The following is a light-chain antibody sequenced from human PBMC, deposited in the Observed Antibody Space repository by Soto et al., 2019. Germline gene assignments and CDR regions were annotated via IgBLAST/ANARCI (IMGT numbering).Light chain of an antibody. CDR3: SSYASTSTAV. CDR1: SSDVGAYNY. Sequence: QSLLTQPASVSGSPGQSITISCTGTSSDVGAYNYVSWYQQHPGKAPRLMIYEVNYRSSGVSNRFSGSKSGITASLTISGLQAEDEAHYYCSSYASTSTAVFGTGTKLTVL. J-gene: IGLJ1*01. V-gene: IGLV2-14*01. CDR2: EVN.